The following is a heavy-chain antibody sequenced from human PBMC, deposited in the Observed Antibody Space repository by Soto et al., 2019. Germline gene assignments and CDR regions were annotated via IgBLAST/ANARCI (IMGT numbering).Heavy chain of an antibody. V-gene: IGHV4-30-4*01. Sequence: QVQLQESGPGLVKPSQTLSLTCTVSGGSISSGDYYWSWIRQPPGKGLEWIGYIYYSGSTYHNPARKRRVTISADTAKNQFSLKLSSVTAADTAVHHCARAAPVVTDVWGQGTTVTVSS. D-gene: IGHD2-15*01. CDR1: GGSISSGDYY. CDR2: IYYSGST. J-gene: IGHJ6*02. CDR3: ARAAPVVTDV.